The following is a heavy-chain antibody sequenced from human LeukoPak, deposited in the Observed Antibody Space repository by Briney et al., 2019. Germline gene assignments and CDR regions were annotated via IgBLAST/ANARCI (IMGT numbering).Heavy chain of an antibody. Sequence: SETLSLTYTVSGGSISSGSYYWSWIRQPAGKGLEWLGRIHISGSTNYNPSLKSRVTISIDTSKNQFSLQLSSVTAADTAVYYCAKSAAGMRGFDFWGQGTLVTVSS. CDR1: GGSISSGSYY. V-gene: IGHV4-61*02. D-gene: IGHD6-13*01. J-gene: IGHJ4*02. CDR3: AKSAAGMRGFDF. CDR2: IHISGST.